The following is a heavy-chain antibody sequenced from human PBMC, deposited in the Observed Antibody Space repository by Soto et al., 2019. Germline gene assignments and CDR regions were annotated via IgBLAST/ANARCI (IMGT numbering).Heavy chain of an antibody. Sequence: EVQLLESGGGLVQPGGSLRLSCAASGFTFSSYVMSWVRQAPGKGLEWVSAISGSGGSTYYANSVKGRFTISRDNSKNTLYRQMNSVRAEDTAVYYCTASSGWYNAFDIWGQGTMVTVSS. CDR3: TASSGWYNAFDI. D-gene: IGHD6-19*01. V-gene: IGHV3-23*01. CDR1: GFTFSSYV. J-gene: IGHJ3*02. CDR2: ISGSGGST.